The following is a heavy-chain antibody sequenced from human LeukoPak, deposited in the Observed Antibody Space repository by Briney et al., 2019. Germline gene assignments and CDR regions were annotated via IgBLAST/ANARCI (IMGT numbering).Heavy chain of an antibody. CDR3: ARGLLAAAGTGRAFDI. J-gene: IGHJ3*02. CDR2: MNPNSGNT. D-gene: IGHD6-13*01. Sequence: GASVKVSCKASGYTFTSYDINWVRQATGQGLAWMGWMNPNSGNTGYAQKFQGRVTITRNTSISTAHMELSSLRSEDTAVYYCARGLLAAAGTGRAFDIWGQGTMVTVSS. V-gene: IGHV1-8*03. CDR1: GYTFTSYD.